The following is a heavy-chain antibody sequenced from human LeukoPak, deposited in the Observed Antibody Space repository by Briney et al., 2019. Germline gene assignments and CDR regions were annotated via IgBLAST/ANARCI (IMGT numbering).Heavy chain of an antibody. D-gene: IGHD6-13*01. Sequence: SETLSLTCTVSGGSISSYYWSWIRQPPGKGLEWIGYIYYSGSTNYNPSLKSRVTISVDTSKNQFSLKLSSVTAADTAVYYCARGDSSSWTSYYYYYYMDVWGKGTTVTVSS. CDR3: ARGDSSSWTSYYYYYYMDV. CDR2: IYYSGST. J-gene: IGHJ6*03. CDR1: GGSISSYY. V-gene: IGHV4-59*01.